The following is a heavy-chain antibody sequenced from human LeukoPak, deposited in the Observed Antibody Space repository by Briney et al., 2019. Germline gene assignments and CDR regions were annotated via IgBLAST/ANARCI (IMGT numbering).Heavy chain of an antibody. J-gene: IGHJ4*02. D-gene: IGHD3-22*01. CDR1: GYTFTSYD. Sequence: GASVKVSCKASGYTFTSYDINWVRQATGQGLEWMGWMNPNSGNTGYAQKFQGRVTMTRDTSTSTVYMELSSLRSEDTAVYYCARVSSSGYYHYFDYWGQGTLVTVSS. CDR3: ARVSSSGYYHYFDY. V-gene: IGHV1-8*01. CDR2: MNPNSGNT.